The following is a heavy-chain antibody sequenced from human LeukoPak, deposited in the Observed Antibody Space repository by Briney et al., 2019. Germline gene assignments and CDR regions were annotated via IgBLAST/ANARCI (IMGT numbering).Heavy chain of an antibody. D-gene: IGHD5-12*01. J-gene: IGHJ4*02. CDR2: ISSSTSYI. V-gene: IGHV3-21*01. Sequence: GGSLRLSCAASEFTFSSYSMNWVRQAPEKGLEWVSSISSSTSYIYYADSLKGRFTISRDNAKNSLYPQMNSLRAEDTAVYYCARGGWPRLGDYWGQGTLVTVSS. CDR1: EFTFSSYS. CDR3: ARGGWPRLGDY.